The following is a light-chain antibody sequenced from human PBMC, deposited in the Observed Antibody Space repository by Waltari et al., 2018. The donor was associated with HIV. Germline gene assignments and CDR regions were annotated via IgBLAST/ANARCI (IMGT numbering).Light chain of an antibody. CDR3: NSYATGSAWV. Sequence: QSALTQPASVSGSPGQSITISCTGTRSAVGSYNLVSWYQQHPGKAPKLMIYEVTKRPSGVSNRFSGSKSGNTASLTISGLQAEDEADYYCNSYATGSAWVFGGGTKLTVL. CDR2: EVT. V-gene: IGLV2-23*02. J-gene: IGLJ3*02. CDR1: RSAVGSYNL.